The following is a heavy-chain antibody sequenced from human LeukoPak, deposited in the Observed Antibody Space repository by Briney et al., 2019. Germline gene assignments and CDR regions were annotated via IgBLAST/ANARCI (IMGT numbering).Heavy chain of an antibody. CDR1: GFTFSSYS. V-gene: IGHV3-21*01. Sequence: GGSLRLSCAASGFTFSSYSMNWVRQAPGKGLEWVSSISSSSSYIYYADSVKGRFTISRDNAKNSLYLQMNSLRAEDTAVYYCARGDSYYYYYYMDVWGKGTTVTVSS. D-gene: IGHD2-15*01. J-gene: IGHJ6*03. CDR2: ISSSSSYI. CDR3: ARGDSYYYYYYMDV.